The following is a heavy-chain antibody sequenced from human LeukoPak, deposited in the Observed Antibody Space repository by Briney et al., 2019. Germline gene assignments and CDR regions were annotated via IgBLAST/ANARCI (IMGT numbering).Heavy chain of an antibody. Sequence: SGTLSLTCTVSGGSISSYYWSWIRQPPGKGLEWIGYIYYSGSTNYNPSLKSRVTISVDTSKNQFSLKLRSVTAADTAVYYCARLKFDVLTGYYEALDYWGQGTLVTVSS. CDR1: GGSISSYY. CDR2: IYYSGST. D-gene: IGHD3-9*01. CDR3: ARLKFDVLTGYYEALDY. V-gene: IGHV4-59*08. J-gene: IGHJ4*02.